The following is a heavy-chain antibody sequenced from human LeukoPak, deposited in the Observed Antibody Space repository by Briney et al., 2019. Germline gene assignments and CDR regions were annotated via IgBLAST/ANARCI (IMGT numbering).Heavy chain of an antibody. CDR3: ARGDPITIFGVVHYYYYYGMDV. CDR1: GYTFTSYY. V-gene: IGHV1-46*01. D-gene: IGHD3-3*01. CDR2: INPSGGST. Sequence: ASVKVSCKASGYTFTSYYMHWVRQAPGQGLEWMGIINPSGGSTNYAQKFQGRVTITADESTSTAYMELSSLRSEDTAVYYCARGDPITIFGVVHYYYYYGMDVWGQGTTVTVSS. J-gene: IGHJ6*02.